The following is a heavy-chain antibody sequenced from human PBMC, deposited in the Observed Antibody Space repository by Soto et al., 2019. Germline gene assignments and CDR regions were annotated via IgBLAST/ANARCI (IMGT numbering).Heavy chain of an antibody. V-gene: IGHV3-30-3*01. J-gene: IGHJ6*02. CDR2: ISYDGSNK. Sequence: GGSLRLSCAASGFTFSSYAMHWVRQAPGKGLEWVAVISYDGSNKYYADSVKGRFTISRDNSKNTLYLQMNSLRAEDTAVYYCARGYYGSGSSPRGYYGMDVWGQGTTVTVSS. CDR1: GFTFSSYA. CDR3: ARGYYGSGSSPRGYYGMDV. D-gene: IGHD3-10*01.